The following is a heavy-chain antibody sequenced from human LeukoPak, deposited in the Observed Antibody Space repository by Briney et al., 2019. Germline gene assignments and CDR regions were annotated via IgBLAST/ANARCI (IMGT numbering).Heavy chain of an antibody. CDR2: IKQDGSEK. D-gene: IGHD3-10*01. CDR3: ARDRYYGSGIFDY. V-gene: IGHV3-7*01. Sequence: DPGGSLRLSCAASGFTFSSYWMRWVRQAPGKGLEWVANIKQDGSEKYYVDSVKGRFTISRDNAKNSLYLQMNSLRAEDTAVYYCARDRYYGSGIFDYWGQGTLVTVSS. J-gene: IGHJ4*02. CDR1: GFTFSSYW.